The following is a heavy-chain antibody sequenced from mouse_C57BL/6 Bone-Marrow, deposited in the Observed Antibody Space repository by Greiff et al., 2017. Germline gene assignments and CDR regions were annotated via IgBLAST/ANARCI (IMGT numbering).Heavy chain of an antibody. CDR2: INPYNGGT. CDR1: GYTFTDYY. D-gene: IGHD2-5*01. J-gene: IGHJ2*01. V-gene: IGHV1-19*01. CDR3: ARSDYSNYRCFDYFDY. Sequence: VQLKESGPVLVKPGASVKMSCKASGYTFTDYYMNWVKQSHGKSLEWIGVINPYNGGTSYNQKFKGKATLTVDKSSSTAYMELNSLTSEDSAVYYCARSDYSNYRCFDYFDYWGQGTTLTVSS.